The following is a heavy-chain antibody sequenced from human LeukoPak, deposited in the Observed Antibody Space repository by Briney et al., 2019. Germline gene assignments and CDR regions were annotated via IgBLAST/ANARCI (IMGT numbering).Heavy chain of an antibody. CDR2: IRSKANSYAT. D-gene: IGHD6-13*01. CDR1: GFTFSGSA. Sequence: GGSLRLSRAASGFTFSGSAMHWVRQASGKGLEWVGRIRSKANSYATAYAASVKGRFTISRDDSKNTAYLQMNSLKTEDTAVYYCTSADSSPPFDYWGQGTLVTVSS. V-gene: IGHV3-73*01. CDR3: TSADSSPPFDY. J-gene: IGHJ4*02.